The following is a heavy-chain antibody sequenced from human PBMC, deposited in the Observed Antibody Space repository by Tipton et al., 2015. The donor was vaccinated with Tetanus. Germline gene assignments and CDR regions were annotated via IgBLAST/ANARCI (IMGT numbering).Heavy chain of an antibody. CDR3: ARTTGFFPYYYYMDV. J-gene: IGHJ6*03. CDR1: GGSISSRSYY. CDR2: ISYSGNT. D-gene: IGHD3-3*01. Sequence: TLSLTCTVSGGSISSRSYYWSWIRQHPVKGLEWIGYISYSGNTDHNPSLKSRVTISLDTSKNQFSLTLRSVTAADTAVYYCARTTGFFPYYYYMDVWGKGTTVIVSS. V-gene: IGHV4-31*02.